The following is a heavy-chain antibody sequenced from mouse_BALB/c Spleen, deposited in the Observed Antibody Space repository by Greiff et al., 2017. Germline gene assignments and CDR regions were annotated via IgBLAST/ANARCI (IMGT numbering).Heavy chain of an antibody. Sequence: QVQLKQSGAELVRPGSSVKISCKASGYAFSSYWMNWVKQRPGQGLEWIGQIYPGDGDTNYNGKFKGKATLTADKSSSTAYMQLSSLTSEDSAVYFCARSMLRLLDCWGQGTTLTVSS. CDR2: IYPGDGDT. J-gene: IGHJ2*01. CDR1: GYAFSSYW. D-gene: IGHD1-2*01. V-gene: IGHV1-80*01. CDR3: ARSMLRLLDC.